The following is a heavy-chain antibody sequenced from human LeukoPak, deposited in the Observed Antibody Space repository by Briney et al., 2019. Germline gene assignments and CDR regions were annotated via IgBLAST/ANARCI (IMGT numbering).Heavy chain of an antibody. V-gene: IGHV4-30-4*01. Sequence: PSETLSLTCTVSGGSISSGDYYWSWNRQPPGKGLEGIGYIYYSGSTYYNPSLKSRVTISVDTSKNQFSLKLSSVTAADTAVYYCARAPVLLWFGEFVYYFDYWGQGTLVTVSS. CDR3: ARAPVLLWFGEFVYYFDY. D-gene: IGHD3-10*01. J-gene: IGHJ4*02. CDR2: IYYSGST. CDR1: GGSISSGDYY.